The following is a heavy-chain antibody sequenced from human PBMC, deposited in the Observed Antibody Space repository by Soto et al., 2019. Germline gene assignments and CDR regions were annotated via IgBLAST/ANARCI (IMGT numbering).Heavy chain of an antibody. D-gene: IGHD3-10*01. Sequence: LRLSCAVSGFTFTSYWMHWVRQAPGKGLVWISRVNPNGANTVYADSVKGRFTISRDNSKNTLYLQMNSLRAGDTAVYYCAKALWFGESYFDPWGQGTLVTVSS. CDR2: VNPNGANT. J-gene: IGHJ5*02. V-gene: IGHV3-74*01. CDR1: GFTFTSYW. CDR3: AKALWFGESYFDP.